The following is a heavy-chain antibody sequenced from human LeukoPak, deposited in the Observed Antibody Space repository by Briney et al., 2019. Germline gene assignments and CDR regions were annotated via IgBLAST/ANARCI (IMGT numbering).Heavy chain of an antibody. D-gene: IGHD6-13*01. CDR1: GFTFSSYA. CDR2: ITGSTGST. CDR3: ARGVYIAAAQYGY. V-gene: IGHV3-23*01. J-gene: IGHJ4*02. Sequence: GGSLRLSCAASGFTFSSYAMTWVRQPPGKGLEGVSSITGSTGSTYYADSVKGRFTISRDNSKNTLYLQMNSLRAEDTAVYYCARGVYIAAAQYGYWGQGTLVTVSS.